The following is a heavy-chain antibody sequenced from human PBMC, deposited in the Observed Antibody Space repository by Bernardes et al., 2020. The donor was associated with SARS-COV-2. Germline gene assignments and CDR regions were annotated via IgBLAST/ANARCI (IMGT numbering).Heavy chain of an antibody. CDR2: ISSSSSYI. J-gene: IGHJ6*02. Sequence: GGSLRLSCAASGFTFSSYSMNWVRQAPGKGLEWVSSISSSSSYIFYADSVKGRFTISRDNAKNSLYLQMNSLRAEDTAVYYCARDIRGFLGCTPSGMDVWGQGTTVTVSS. V-gene: IGHV3-21*01. CDR3: ARDIRGFLGCTPSGMDV. D-gene: IGHD3-3*01. CDR1: GFTFSSYS.